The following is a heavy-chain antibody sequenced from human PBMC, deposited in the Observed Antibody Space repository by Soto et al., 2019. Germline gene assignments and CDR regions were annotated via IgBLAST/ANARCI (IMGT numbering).Heavy chain of an antibody. J-gene: IGHJ4*02. V-gene: IGHV3-74*01. CDR2: INSDGSNI. CDR3: ARRTPGTLDY. Sequence: EVQLVESGGGLVQPGGSLRLSCAASGFTFSNYWMHWVRQAPGKGLVWVSHINSDGSNIRYADAVKGRFTISRDNAKNTLYLQMNSLRAEDTAVYYCARRTPGTLDYWGQRAQVTVSS. D-gene: IGHD3-10*01. CDR1: GFTFSNYW.